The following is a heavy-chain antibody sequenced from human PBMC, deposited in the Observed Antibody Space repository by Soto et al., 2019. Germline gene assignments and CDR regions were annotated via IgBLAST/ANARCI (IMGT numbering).Heavy chain of an antibody. V-gene: IGHV1-46*01. CDR2: INRSGGST. J-gene: IGHJ5*02. CDR3: ARDLYGDYWFDP. D-gene: IGHD4-17*01. Sequence: QVQLVQSGAEVKKPGASVKVSCKASGYTFTSYYMHWVRRAPGQGLEWMGIINRSGGSTSYAQKFQGRVTMTRDTSTSTVYMDLSSLRSEDTAVYYCARDLYGDYWFDPWGQGTLVTVSS. CDR1: GYTFTSYY.